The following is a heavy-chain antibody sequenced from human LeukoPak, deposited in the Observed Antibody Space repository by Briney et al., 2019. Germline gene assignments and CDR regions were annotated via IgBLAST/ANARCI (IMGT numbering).Heavy chain of an antibody. CDR2: IYHGGNT. D-gene: IGHD2-21*02. CDR1: GGSFSGYY. Sequence: SETLSLTRGVYGGSFSGYYWSWIRQPPRKGLEWIGYIYHGGNTHYNPSLKSRVTISLDRSKNQFSLKLSSVTAADTAAYYCARGGPMVTGSIKYYFHYWGQGTLVTVSS. V-gene: IGHV4-34*01. CDR3: ARGGPMVTGSIKYYFHY. J-gene: IGHJ4*02.